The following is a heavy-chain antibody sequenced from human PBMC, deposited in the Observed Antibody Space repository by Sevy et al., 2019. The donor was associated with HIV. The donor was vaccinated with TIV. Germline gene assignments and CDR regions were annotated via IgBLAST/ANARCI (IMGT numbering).Heavy chain of an antibody. J-gene: IGHJ6*02. CDR3: ARSGPYSSSWYPPYYYYGMDV. CDR1: GGSISSGDYY. CDR2: IYYSGST. V-gene: IGHV4-30-4*01. Sequence: SETLSLTCTVSGGSISSGDYYWSWIRQPPGKGLEWIGYIYYSGSTYYNPSLKSRVTISVDTSKNQFSLKLSSVTAADTAVYYCARSGPYSSSWYPPYYYYGMDVWGQWTTVTVSS. D-gene: IGHD6-13*01.